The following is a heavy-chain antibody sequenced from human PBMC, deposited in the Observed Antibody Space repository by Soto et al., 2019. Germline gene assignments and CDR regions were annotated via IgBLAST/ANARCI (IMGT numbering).Heavy chain of an antibody. J-gene: IGHJ5*02. CDR1: GYSMSSGYY. V-gene: IGHV4-38-2*02. CDR3: ARDTLGAARIYNWFDP. D-gene: IGHD6-6*01. CDR2: IYHSGST. Sequence: SETLSLTCSVSGYSMSSGYYWGWIRQPPGKGLEWIGSIYHSGSTYYNPSLKSRVTISVDTSKNQFSLKLSSVTAADTAVYYCARDTLGAARIYNWFDPWGQGTLVTVSS.